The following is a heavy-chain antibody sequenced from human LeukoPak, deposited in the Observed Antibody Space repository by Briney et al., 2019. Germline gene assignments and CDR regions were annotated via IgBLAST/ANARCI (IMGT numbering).Heavy chain of an antibody. J-gene: IGHJ3*02. CDR2: FSGSGGNT. Sequence: GGSLRLSCAASGFTFSSYAMSWVRQAPGKGLEWVSTFSGSGGNTYYADSVKGRFTISRDNAKNSLYLQMNSLRAEDTALYYCARASRYCSGGSCYSNAFDIWGQGTMVTVSS. D-gene: IGHD2-15*01. CDR3: ARASRYCSGGSCYSNAFDI. V-gene: IGHV3-23*01. CDR1: GFTFSSYA.